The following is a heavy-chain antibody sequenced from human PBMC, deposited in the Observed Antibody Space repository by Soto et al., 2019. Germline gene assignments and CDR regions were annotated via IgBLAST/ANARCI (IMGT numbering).Heavy chain of an antibody. V-gene: IGHV1-18*01. CDR3: ARSGSSWNLREFHX. J-gene: IGHJ4*02. CDR2: ISVHNGNT. CDR1: DYTFTSYG. D-gene: IGHD6-13*01. Sequence: ASVKVCCKASDYTFTSYGIIWVRQAPGQGLEWIGLISVHNGNTNYAQKFRGRVTMTKDISTTTAYMEMRSLRSDDTAVYYCARSGSSWNLREFHXWGQATLVTVSX.